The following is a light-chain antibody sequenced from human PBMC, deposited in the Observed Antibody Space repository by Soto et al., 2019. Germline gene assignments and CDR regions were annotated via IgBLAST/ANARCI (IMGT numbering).Light chain of an antibody. CDR1: QSISSS. CDR3: QQSYSTLYT. J-gene: IGKJ2*01. CDR2: TAS. Sequence: DIQMTQSPSSLSASVGDGVTITCRASQSISSSLNWYQQKPGKAPKLLIYTASTLQSGVPSRFSGSGSGTGFTLPIRSLQPEDFATYYCQQSYSTLYTFGQGTKLEIK. V-gene: IGKV1-39*01.